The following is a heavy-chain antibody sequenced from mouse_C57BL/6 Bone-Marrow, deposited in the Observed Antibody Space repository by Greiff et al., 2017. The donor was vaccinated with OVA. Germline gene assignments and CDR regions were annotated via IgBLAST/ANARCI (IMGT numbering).Heavy chain of an antibody. D-gene: IGHD1-1*02. J-gene: IGHJ4*01. V-gene: IGHV2-9-1*01. CDR2: IWTGGGT. Sequence: VQGVESGPGLVAPSQSLSITCTVSGFSLTSYAISWVRQPPGKGLEWLGVIWTGGGTNYNSALKSRLSISKDNSKSQVFLKMNSLQTDDTARYYCARNWWLPSSYAMDYWGQGTSVTVSS. CDR1: GFSLTSYA. CDR3: ARNWWLPSSYAMDY.